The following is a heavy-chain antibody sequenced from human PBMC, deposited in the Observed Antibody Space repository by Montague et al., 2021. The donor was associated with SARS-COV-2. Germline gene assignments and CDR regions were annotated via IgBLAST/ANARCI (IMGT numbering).Heavy chain of an antibody. Sequence: SETLSLTCTVSGGSITGSYWSWIRQSPEKGLEWIGYIYSSGSTNYNPSLKSRVTISLDTSKNLFSLKLTSVTTADTAVYYCARGYDILNFSYYTKDVWGQGTTVTVSS. CDR1: GGSITGSY. D-gene: IGHD3-9*01. J-gene: IGHJ6*02. V-gene: IGHV4-4*08. CDR3: ARGYDILNFSYYTKDV. CDR2: IYSSGST.